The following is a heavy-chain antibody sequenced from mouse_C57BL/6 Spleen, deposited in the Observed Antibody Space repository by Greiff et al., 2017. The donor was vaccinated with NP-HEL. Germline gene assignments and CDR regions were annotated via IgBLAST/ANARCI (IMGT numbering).Heavy chain of an antibody. CDR3: AKYSNYFYWYFDV. D-gene: IGHD2-5*01. Sequence: EVQLQQSGPELVKPGASVKISCKASGYTFTDYYMNWVKQSHGKSLEWIGDINPNNGGTSYNQKFKGKATLTVDKSSSTAYMELRSLTSEDSAVYYCAKYSNYFYWYFDVWGTGTTVTVSS. CDR2: INPNNGGT. CDR1: GYTFTDYY. J-gene: IGHJ1*03. V-gene: IGHV1-26*01.